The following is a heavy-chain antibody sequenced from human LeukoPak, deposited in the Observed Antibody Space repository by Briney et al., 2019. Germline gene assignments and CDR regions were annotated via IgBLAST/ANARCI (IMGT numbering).Heavy chain of an antibody. Sequence: SETLSLTCAVYGGSFSGYYWSWIRPPPGKGLEWIGEINHSGSTNYNPSLKSRVTISVDTSKNQFSLKLSSVTAADTAVYYCARGTDYYGSGSYYNLWGQGTLVTVSS. CDR2: INHSGST. V-gene: IGHV4-34*01. CDR3: ARGTDYYGSGSYYNL. CDR1: GGSFSGYY. J-gene: IGHJ4*02. D-gene: IGHD3-10*01.